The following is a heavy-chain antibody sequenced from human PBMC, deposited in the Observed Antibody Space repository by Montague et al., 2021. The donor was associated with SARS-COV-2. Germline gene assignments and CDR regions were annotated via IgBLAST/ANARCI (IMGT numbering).Heavy chain of an antibody. Sequence: SLTLSCAAPGFTFSNYDMNWVRQAPGKGPEWISYISTSAYTTSYAGSVKGRFTISRDNGKNSLYLQMNSLRVEDTAVYYCTRDYRSIVGDGLDIWGQGTKVTVSS. D-gene: IGHD3-16*02. CDR3: TRDYRSIVGDGLDI. V-gene: IGHV3-48*03. CDR2: ISTSAYTT. J-gene: IGHJ3*02. CDR1: GFTFSNYD.